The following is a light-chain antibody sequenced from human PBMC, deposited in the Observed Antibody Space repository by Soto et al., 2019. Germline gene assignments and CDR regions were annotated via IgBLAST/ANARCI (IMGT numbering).Light chain of an antibody. CDR1: QSVSSN. CDR2: GAS. J-gene: IGKJ1*01. Sequence: EMVLTQSPVTLSVSAGDRATLSCRASQSVSSNLAWYQQKTGQGPRLLIYGASTRATGVPARLSGSGSGTDFNLTISRLEPEDFAVYYCQQRSNWPWTFGQGTKVDIK. V-gene: IGKV3-11*01. CDR3: QQRSNWPWT.